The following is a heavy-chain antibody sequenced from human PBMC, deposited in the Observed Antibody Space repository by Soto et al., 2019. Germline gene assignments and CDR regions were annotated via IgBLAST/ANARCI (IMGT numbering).Heavy chain of an antibody. CDR2: KRNKVNGDTT. V-gene: IGHV3-72*01. D-gene: IGHD3-16*01. Sequence: GGSLRLSCVASGLTFSDHYMDWVRQAPGKGLEWVARKRNKVNGDTTEYAASVQGRFTISRDDSENSLFLQMNSLKTEDTAVYYCTITFGGVLRVWGQGTLVTVSS. J-gene: IGHJ4*02. CDR1: GLTFSDHY. CDR3: TITFGGVLRV.